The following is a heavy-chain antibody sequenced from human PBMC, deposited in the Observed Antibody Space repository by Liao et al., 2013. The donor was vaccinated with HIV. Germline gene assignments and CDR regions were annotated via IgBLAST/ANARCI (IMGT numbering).Heavy chain of an antibody. CDR1: GGSFSGYY. J-gene: IGHJ4*02. D-gene: IGHD4-11*01. CDR3: ARGREWQQLLPTCFNY. Sequence: QVQLQQWGAGLLKPSETLSLTCAVYGGSFSGYYWSWIRQPPREGGVEWIGQINHSGSTDYNPSLKSRVTISVDTSKNQFSLKLNSVTAADTAVYYCARGREWQQLLPTCFNYWGQGTLVAVSS. V-gene: IGHV4-34*01. CDR2: INHSGST.